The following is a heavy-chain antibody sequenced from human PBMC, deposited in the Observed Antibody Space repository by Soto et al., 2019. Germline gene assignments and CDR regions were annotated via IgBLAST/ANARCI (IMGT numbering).Heavy chain of an antibody. CDR1: GTSISSYY. V-gene: IGHV4-59*01. D-gene: IGHD2-8*01. J-gene: IGHJ4*02. CDR3: ARYNSYAIDY. CDR2: IHYSGTT. Sequence: SETLSLTCTVSGTSISSYYWSWIRQPPGKGLEWIANIHYSGTTNYNASLASRVTLPVDTSKNQFSLKMTSVTAADRAMYFCARYNSYAIDYWGRGALVTGSS.